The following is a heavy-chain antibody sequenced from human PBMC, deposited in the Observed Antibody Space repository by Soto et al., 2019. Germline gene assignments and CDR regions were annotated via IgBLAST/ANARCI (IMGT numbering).Heavy chain of an antibody. CDR3: GKGRSYYYYGVXV. CDR1: GGSFSGYS. J-gene: IGHJ6*02. V-gene: IGHV4-34*01. Sequence: PSETLSLTCAVHGGSFSGYSWTWIRQSPVKGLEWIGQINDSGSANYHPSLKSRVTISVGTSNNEIFLDLTSVTAADTAVYYCGKGRSYYYYGVXVWGQGTTVTVSS. CDR2: INDSGSA.